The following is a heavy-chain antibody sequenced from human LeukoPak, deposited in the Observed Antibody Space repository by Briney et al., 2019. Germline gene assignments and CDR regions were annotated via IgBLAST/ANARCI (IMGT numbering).Heavy chain of an antibody. CDR1: RFTFSSYA. CDR2: ISSDGTEN. Sequence: GGSLRLSCAASRFTFSSYAMHWVRQAPGKGLEWVAVISSDGTENFYADSVRGRFTISRDNAKNSLYLQMNSLRAEDTALYYCAKEIYGDPGEYLDSWGQGTPVTVSS. J-gene: IGHJ4*02. CDR3: AKEIYGDPGEYLDS. D-gene: IGHD4-17*01. V-gene: IGHV3-30-3*01.